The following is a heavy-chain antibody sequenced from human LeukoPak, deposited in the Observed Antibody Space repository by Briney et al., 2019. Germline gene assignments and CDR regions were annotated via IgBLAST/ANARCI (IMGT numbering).Heavy chain of an antibody. CDR2: IKQDGSEK. J-gene: IGHJ6*02. Sequence: GGSLRLSCAASGLTFSNYWMDWVRQAPGKGLEWVANIKQDGSEKNYVDSVKGRFIISRDNAKNSLYLQMNSLRAEDTAVYYCARVMSVLRYFDWLSPAYGMDVWGQGTTVTVSS. CDR1: GLTFSNYW. D-gene: IGHD3-9*01. V-gene: IGHV3-7*01. CDR3: ARVMSVLRYFDWLSPAYGMDV.